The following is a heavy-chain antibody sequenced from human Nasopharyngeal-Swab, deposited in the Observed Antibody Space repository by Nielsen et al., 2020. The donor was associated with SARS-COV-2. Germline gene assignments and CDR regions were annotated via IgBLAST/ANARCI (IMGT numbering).Heavy chain of an antibody. Sequence: SQTLSLTCAISGDSVSSNSVSWNWIRQPPSRGLEWLGRTYYRSKWFNDSAVSVKSRITINPDTSKNQFSLQLNSVTPEDTAVYYCARLSSDWYSGFDYWGQGTLVTVSS. CDR3: ARLSSDWYSGFDY. J-gene: IGHJ4*02. V-gene: IGHV6-1*01. D-gene: IGHD6-19*01. CDR1: GDSVSSNSVS. CDR2: TYYRSKWFN.